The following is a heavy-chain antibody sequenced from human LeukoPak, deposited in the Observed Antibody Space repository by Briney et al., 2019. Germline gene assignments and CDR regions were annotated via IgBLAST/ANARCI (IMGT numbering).Heavy chain of an antibody. CDR2: IYPGDSGT. J-gene: IGHJ4*02. CDR1: GYSFTSYW. Sequence: GESLKISCKGSGYSFTSYWIGWVRQMPGKGLEWMGIIYPGDSGTRYSPSFQGQVTISADKSISTAYLQWSSLKASDTAMYYCARQGRYGSGSCYLVPGEFDYWGQGTLVTVSS. V-gene: IGHV5-51*01. D-gene: IGHD3-10*01. CDR3: ARQGRYGSGSCYLVPGEFDY.